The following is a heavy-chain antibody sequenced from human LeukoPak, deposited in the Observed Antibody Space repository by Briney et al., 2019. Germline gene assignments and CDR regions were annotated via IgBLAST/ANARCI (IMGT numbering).Heavy chain of an antibody. V-gene: IGHV3-23*01. CDR2: ITSSGETT. CDR1: VPIPFNSYS. Sequence: GGSLTLSCAPAVPIPFNSYSMSWVRHAPGKGLEWVSAITSSGETTYYADSVKGRFTISRDNSKNMVYLQMNSLRAEDAATCYCAKMQGYFDYWGEGSLVTVSS. CDR3: AKMQGYFDY. J-gene: IGHJ4*02.